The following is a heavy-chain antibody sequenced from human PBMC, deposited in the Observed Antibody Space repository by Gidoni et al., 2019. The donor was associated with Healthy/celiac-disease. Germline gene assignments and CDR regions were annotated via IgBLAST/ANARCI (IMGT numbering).Heavy chain of an antibody. J-gene: IGHJ4*02. Sequence: QVQLVESGGGVVQPGRSLSLSCAASGFPFSSYGMHWVRQAPGKGLEWVAVIWYDGSNKYYADSVKGRFTISRDNSKNTLYLQMNSLRAEDTAVYYCAREHDYGDYGGDYWGQGTLVTVSS. D-gene: IGHD4-17*01. CDR1: GFPFSSYG. CDR2: IWYDGSNK. CDR3: AREHDYGDYGGDY. V-gene: IGHV3-33*01.